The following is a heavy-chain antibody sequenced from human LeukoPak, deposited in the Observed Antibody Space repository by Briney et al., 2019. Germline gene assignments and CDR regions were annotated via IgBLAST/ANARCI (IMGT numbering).Heavy chain of an antibody. J-gene: IGHJ4*02. Sequence: GGSLRLSCAASGFTFDDYAMHWVRQAPGKGLEWVSGISWNSGSIGYADSVKGRFTISRDNAKNSLYLQMNSLRAEDTAMYYCAKARQVYYFDYWGQGTLVTVSS. V-gene: IGHV3-9*01. CDR2: ISWNSGSI. CDR1: GFTFDDYA. CDR3: AKARQVYYFDY. D-gene: IGHD5/OR15-5a*01.